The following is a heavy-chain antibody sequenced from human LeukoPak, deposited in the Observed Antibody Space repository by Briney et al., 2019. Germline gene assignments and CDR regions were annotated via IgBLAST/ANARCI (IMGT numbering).Heavy chain of an antibody. CDR3: AKHGPDFWSGYGNWFDP. D-gene: IGHD3-3*01. J-gene: IGHJ5*02. Sequence: PGRSLRLSCAASGFTFSSYAMSWVRQAPGKGLEWVSAISGSGGSTYYADSVKGRFTISRDNSKNTLYLQMNSLRAEDMAVYYCAKHGPDFWSGYGNWFDPWGQGTLVTVSS. CDR2: ISGSGGST. V-gene: IGHV3-23*01. CDR1: GFTFSSYA.